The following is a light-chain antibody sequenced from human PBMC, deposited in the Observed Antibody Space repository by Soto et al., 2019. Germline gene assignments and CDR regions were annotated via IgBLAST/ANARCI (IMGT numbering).Light chain of an antibody. CDR1: SGSIASNY. CDR2: EDN. CDR3: QSYDSNFVL. Sequence: NFMLTQPHSVSESPGKTVTISCTGSSGSIASNYVQWYQQRPGSAPTTVIYEDNQRPSGVPDRFSGSIDSSSNSASLTISGLQTEDEADYYCQSYDSNFVLFGGGTKLTVL. J-gene: IGLJ2*01. V-gene: IGLV6-57*02.